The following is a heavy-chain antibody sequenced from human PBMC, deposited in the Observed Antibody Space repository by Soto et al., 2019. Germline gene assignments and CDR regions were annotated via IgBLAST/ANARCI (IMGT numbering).Heavy chain of an antibody. CDR1: GYRFTTSW. CDR3: ARGISGRSAADYFDP. Sequence: GESLKISCKVSGYRFTTSWIACVRQMPGKGLEWMGIIHPADSDTTYSPSFQGQVTISADMSISTAYLRWRSLKASDTAIYYCARGISGRSAADYFDPWGQGTLVTVSS. V-gene: IGHV5-51*01. D-gene: IGHD6-25*01. CDR2: IHPADSDT. J-gene: IGHJ5*02.